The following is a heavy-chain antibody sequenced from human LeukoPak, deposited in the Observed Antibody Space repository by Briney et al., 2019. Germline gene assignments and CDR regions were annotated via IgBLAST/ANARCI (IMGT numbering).Heavy chain of an antibody. CDR2: IKQDGSEK. Sequence: GGSLRLSCATSGFTFSYYWMTWVRQASGKGLEWVANIKQDGSEKYYVDSVKGRFTISRDNAEKSVYLQMNSLRAEDTAVYYCAREPSAAGYSDAFDYWGQGALVTVSS. J-gene: IGHJ4*02. CDR3: AREPSAAGYSDAFDY. CDR1: GFTFSYYW. D-gene: IGHD5-18*01. V-gene: IGHV3-7*03.